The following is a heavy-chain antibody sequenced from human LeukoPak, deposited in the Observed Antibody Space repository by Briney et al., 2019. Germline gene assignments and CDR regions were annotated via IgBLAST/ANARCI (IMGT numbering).Heavy chain of an antibody. D-gene: IGHD1-26*01. Sequence: GGSLRLSCAASGFTFSGNWMSWVRQAPGKGLKWLANIKQDGSVKYYVDSVKGRFTISRDNAKNSLFLQMNNLRAEDTAVYYCARDVGWDSSLVTTPRSDYWGQGTLVTVSS. V-gene: IGHV3-7*01. CDR3: ARDVGWDSSLVTTPRSDY. J-gene: IGHJ4*02. CDR1: GFTFSGNW. CDR2: IKQDGSVK.